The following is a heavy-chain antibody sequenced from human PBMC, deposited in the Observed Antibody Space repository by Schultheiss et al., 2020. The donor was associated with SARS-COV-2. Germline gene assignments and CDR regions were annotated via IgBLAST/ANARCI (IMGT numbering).Heavy chain of an antibody. D-gene: IGHD3-10*01. J-gene: IGHJ3*02. CDR3: ARWFRPGGGAFDI. CDR2: IYYSGST. CDR1: GGSVSSGSYY. V-gene: IGHV4-61*01. Sequence: SETLSLTCTVSGGSVSSGSYYWSWIRQPPGKGLEWIGYIYYSGSTNYNPSLKSRVTISVDTSKNQFSLKLSSVTAADTAVYYCARWFRPGGGAFDIWGQGTMVTVSS.